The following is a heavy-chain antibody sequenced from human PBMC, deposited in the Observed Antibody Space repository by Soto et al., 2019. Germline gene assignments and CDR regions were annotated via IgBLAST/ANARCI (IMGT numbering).Heavy chain of an antibody. J-gene: IGHJ4*02. CDR2: IKEDGSEK. CDR1: GFTFSSYW. D-gene: IGHD3-10*01. CDR3: ARATGADKEDY. Sequence: EVQLVESGGGLVQPGGSLRLSCAASGFTFSSYWMSWVRQAPGKGLEWVANIKEDGSEKYYVDSVKGRFTISRDNAKNSLYLQMHSLRVEDTAVYYCARATGADKEDYWGQGTLVTVSS. V-gene: IGHV3-7*04.